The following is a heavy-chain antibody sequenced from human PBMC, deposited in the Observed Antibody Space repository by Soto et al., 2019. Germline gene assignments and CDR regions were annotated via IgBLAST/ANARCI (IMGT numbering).Heavy chain of an antibody. J-gene: IGHJ4*02. CDR1: GFTFSSYA. D-gene: IGHD3-22*01. Sequence: GGSLRLSCAASGFTFSSYAMHWVRQAPGKGLEWVAVISYDGSNKYYADSVKGRFTISRDNSKNTLYLQMNSLRAEDTAVYYCARDRKTYRGYDSSGYYSYYFDYWGQGTLVTVSS. CDR3: ARDRKTYRGYDSSGYYSYYFDY. CDR2: ISYDGSNK. V-gene: IGHV3-30-3*01.